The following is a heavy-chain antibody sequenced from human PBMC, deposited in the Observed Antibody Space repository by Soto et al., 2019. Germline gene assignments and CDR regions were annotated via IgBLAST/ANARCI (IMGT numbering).Heavy chain of an antibody. CDR3: ARREIQGPIDY. CDR1: ASSITIINW. J-gene: IGHJ4*02. CDR2: IYYSGTT. V-gene: IGHV4-28*01. D-gene: IGHD1-26*01. Sequence: SKSLYLTSALSASSITIINWWGWIRQPPGKGLEWIGYIYYSGTTYYNPSLKSRVTMSVDTSKNQFSLKLTSVTAVDTAVYYCARREIQGPIDYWGQG.